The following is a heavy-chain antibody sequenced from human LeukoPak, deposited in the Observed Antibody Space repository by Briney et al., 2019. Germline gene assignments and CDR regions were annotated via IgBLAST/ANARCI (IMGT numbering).Heavy chain of an antibody. V-gene: IGHV3-23*01. D-gene: IGHD5-24*01. J-gene: IGHJ3*02. Sequence: GRSLRLSCAASGFTFSSYAMSWVRQAPRKGLEWVSAISGSGGSTYYADSVKGRFTISRDNSKNTLYLQMNSLRAEDTAVYYCAKDQMALRAFDIWGQGTMVTVSS. CDR2: ISGSGGST. CDR3: AKDQMALRAFDI. CDR1: GFTFSSYA.